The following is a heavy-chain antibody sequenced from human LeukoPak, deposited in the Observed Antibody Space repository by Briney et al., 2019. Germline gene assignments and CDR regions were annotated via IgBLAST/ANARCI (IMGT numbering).Heavy chain of an antibody. CDR3: ARRWNYGRNYYIDV. CDR2: INDSGRT. V-gene: IGHV4-34*01. CDR1: GGSFSNYY. Sequence: PSETLSLTCAVYGGSFSNYYWSWIRQPPGKGLEWIGEINDSGRTNYNPSLMSRVTVSVDTSKKQFSLRLTSVTATDTAVYYCARRWNYGRNYYIDVWGKGATARVSS. J-gene: IGHJ6*03. D-gene: IGHD1-7*01.